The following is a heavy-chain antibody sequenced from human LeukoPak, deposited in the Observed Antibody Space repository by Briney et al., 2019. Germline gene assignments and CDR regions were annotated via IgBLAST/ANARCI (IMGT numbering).Heavy chain of an antibody. J-gene: IGHJ4*02. D-gene: IGHD5-18*01. CDR2: IYYSGST. V-gene: IGHV4-30-4*01. CDR3: ARVNVDTAMVALDY. CDR1: GGSISSGDYY. Sequence: SETLSLTCTVSGGSISSGDYYWSWIRQPPGKGLEWIGYIYYSGSTYYNPSLKSRVTISVDTSKNQFSLKLSSVTAADTAVYYCARVNVDTAMVALDYWGQGTLVTVSS.